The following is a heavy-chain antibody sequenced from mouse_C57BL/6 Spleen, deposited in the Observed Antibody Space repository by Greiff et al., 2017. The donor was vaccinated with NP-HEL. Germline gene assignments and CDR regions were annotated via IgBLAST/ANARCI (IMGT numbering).Heavy chain of an antibody. Sequence: VQLQQPGAELVMPGASVKLSCKASGYTFTSYWMHWVKQRPGQGLEWIGEIDPSDSYTNYNQKFKGKSTLTVDKSSSTAYMQLSSLTSEDSAVYYCARRAGIYYGSPYWYFDVWGTGTTVTVSS. CDR2: IDPSDSYT. J-gene: IGHJ1*03. CDR1: GYTFTSYW. CDR3: ARRAGIYYGSPYWYFDV. V-gene: IGHV1-69*01. D-gene: IGHD1-1*01.